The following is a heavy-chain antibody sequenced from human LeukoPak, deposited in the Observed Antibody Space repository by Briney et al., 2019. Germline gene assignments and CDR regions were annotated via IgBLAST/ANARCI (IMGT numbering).Heavy chain of an antibody. CDR3: ARDPYYYGRLGDY. V-gene: IGHV3-7*01. D-gene: IGHD3-10*01. Sequence: PGGSLRLSCVASGFTFSRYWMSWVRQAPGKGLEYVALIKQGGSEIYHMDSVKGRFTISRDNAKNALYLQMNSLRAEDTAVYYCARDPYYYGRLGDYWGQGTLVTVSS. J-gene: IGHJ4*02. CDR2: IKQGGSEI. CDR1: GFTFSRYW.